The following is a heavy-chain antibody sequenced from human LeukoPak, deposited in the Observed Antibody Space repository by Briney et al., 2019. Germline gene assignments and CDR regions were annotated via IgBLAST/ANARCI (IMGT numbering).Heavy chain of an antibody. V-gene: IGHV3-48*01. D-gene: IGHD1-26*01. CDR1: GFTFSSYS. Sequence: GGSLRLSCAASGFTFSSYSMNWVRQAPGKGLEWVSYISSSSSTIYYADSVKGRFTISRDNAKNSLYLQMNSLRAEDTAVYYCARDADPVLVGATRPYYFVYWGQGTLVTVSS. J-gene: IGHJ4*02. CDR3: ARDADPVLVGATRPYYFVY. CDR2: ISSSSSTI.